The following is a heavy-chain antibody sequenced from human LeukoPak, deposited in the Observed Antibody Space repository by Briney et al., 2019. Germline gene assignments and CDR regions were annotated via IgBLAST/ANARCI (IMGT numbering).Heavy chain of an antibody. V-gene: IGHV3-30*18. D-gene: IGHD1-26*01. CDR3: VKQSAGATGYFDY. CDR2: ISYDGSYK. J-gene: IGHJ4*02. CDR1: GFTFSGYG. Sequence: GGSLRLSCAASGFTFSGYGMHWVRQAPGKGLEWVAVISYDGSYKYYADSVQGRFTISRDNSKNTLYLQMNSLRPDDTAVYYCVKQSAGATGYFDYWGQGTLVTVSS.